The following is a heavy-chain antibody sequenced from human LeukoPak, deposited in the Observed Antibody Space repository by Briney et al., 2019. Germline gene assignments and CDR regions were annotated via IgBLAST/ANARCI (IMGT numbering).Heavy chain of an antibody. D-gene: IGHD3-10*01. J-gene: IGHJ3*02. V-gene: IGHV3-21*01. CDR3: ARDSDPGAFDI. CDR1: GFTFSSYS. Sequence: GGCLRLSCAASGFTFSSYSMNWVRQAPGKGLECGSSISSSSSYINYADSAKGRFTISRDNAENSLYLQMNSLRAEDTAVYYCARDSDPGAFDIWGQGTMVTVSS. CDR2: ISSSSSYI.